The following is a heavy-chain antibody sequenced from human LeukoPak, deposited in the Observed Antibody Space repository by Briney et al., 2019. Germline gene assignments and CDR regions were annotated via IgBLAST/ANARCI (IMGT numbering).Heavy chain of an antibody. CDR1: GYTFINYG. V-gene: IGHV1-18*01. CDR2: ISPYNGNT. D-gene: IGHD1-26*01. CDR3: AREESIGSYQFLHDY. Sequence: SVKVSCKASGYTFINYGITWVRQAPGQGLEWMGWISPYNGNTKYLQKLQGRVTMTTDTSTSTAYMEVRSLRSDDTAVYYCAREESIGSYQFLHDYWGQGTLVTVSS. J-gene: IGHJ4*02.